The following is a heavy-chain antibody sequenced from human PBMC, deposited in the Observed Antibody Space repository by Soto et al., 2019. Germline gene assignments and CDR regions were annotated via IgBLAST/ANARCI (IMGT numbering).Heavy chain of an antibody. Sequence: GGSLRLSCAASGFTFSSYSMNWVRQAPGKGLEWVSYISSSSSTIYYADSVKGRFTISRDNAKNSLYLQMNSLRDEDTAVYYCARGGAHITIFGVFHYYYGMDVWGQGTTVTVSS. CDR3: ARGGAHITIFGVFHYYYGMDV. V-gene: IGHV3-48*02. J-gene: IGHJ6*02. D-gene: IGHD3-3*01. CDR1: GFTFSSYS. CDR2: ISSSSSTI.